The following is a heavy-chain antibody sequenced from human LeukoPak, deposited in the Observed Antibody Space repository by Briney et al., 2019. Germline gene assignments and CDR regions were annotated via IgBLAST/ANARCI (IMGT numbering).Heavy chain of an antibody. CDR3: ARDREWPYYFDY. V-gene: IGHV1-2*02. Sequence: GASVKVSCKASGYTFTSYDINWVRQAPGQGLEWMGWINPNSGGTNYAQKFQGRVTMTRDTSISTAYMELSRLRSDDTAVYYCARDREWPYYFDYWGQGTLVTVSS. D-gene: IGHD3-3*01. CDR1: GYTFTSYD. CDR2: INPNSGGT. J-gene: IGHJ4*02.